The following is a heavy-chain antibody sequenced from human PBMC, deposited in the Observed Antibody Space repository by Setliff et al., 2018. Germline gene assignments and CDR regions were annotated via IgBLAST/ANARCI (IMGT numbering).Heavy chain of an antibody. D-gene: IGHD5-12*01. V-gene: IGHV4-59*01. CDR1: DGSLSTYY. CDR3: ARGGTFRYFDF. Sequence: TLSLTCPVSDGSLSTYYWSWIRQPPGKGLEFIGCVYYSGTANYSPSLRSRLTISVDTSKNQFSLKLRSVTAADTAVYYCARGGTFRYFDFWGQGAPVTVSS. J-gene: IGHJ4*02. CDR2: VYYSGTA.